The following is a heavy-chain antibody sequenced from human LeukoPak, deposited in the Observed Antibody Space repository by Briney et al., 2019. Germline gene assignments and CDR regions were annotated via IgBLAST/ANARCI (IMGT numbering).Heavy chain of an antibody. CDR2: ISGSDRST. CDR1: GFTFSSYA. V-gene: IGHV3-23*01. Sequence: GGSLRLSCAASGFTFSSYAMSWVRQAPGKGLEWVSGISGSDRSTYYADPVKGRFIISRDNSKNTLYLQMNSLRAEDTAVYYCAKDTSVGAFDIWGQGKMVTVSS. D-gene: IGHD5/OR15-5a*01. J-gene: IGHJ3*02. CDR3: AKDTSVGAFDI.